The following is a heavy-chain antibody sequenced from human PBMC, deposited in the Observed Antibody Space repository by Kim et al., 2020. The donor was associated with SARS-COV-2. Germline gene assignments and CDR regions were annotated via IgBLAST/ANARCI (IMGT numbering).Heavy chain of an antibody. Sequence: GGSLRLSCEASGFTFSNAWMSWVRQAPGKGLEWVGRIRSKTDRGTADYAAPVKGRFTISRDDSKNTLYLQMNSLKTGDTAVYYCTTPGGTSCYDWGQGTLVTVSS. V-gene: IGHV3-15*01. CDR1: GFTFSNAW. J-gene: IGHJ4*02. CDR2: IRSKTDRGTA. D-gene: IGHD2-2*01. CDR3: TTPGGTSCYD.